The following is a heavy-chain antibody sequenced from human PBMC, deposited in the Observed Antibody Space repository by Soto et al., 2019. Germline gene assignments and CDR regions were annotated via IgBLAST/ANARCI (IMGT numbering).Heavy chain of an antibody. CDR2: IWYDGSKR. D-gene: IGHD2-15*01. CDR3: ARVVVVSASSVGDEMDG. Sequence: QVQLVESGGGVVQPGRSLRLSCAASGFTFSSHGIHWVRQAPGKGLEWVAVIWYDGSKRNYADSVKGRFTISRDNSKSTLDLEVNSLRVEDTAVYYGARVVVVSASSVGDEMDGWGQGTAVIVSS. V-gene: IGHV3-33*01. J-gene: IGHJ6*02. CDR1: GFTFSSHG.